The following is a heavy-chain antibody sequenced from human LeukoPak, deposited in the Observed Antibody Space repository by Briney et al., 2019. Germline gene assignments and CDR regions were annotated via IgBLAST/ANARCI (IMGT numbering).Heavy chain of an antibody. CDR2: FDPEDGET. V-gene: IGHV1-24*01. J-gene: IGHJ4*02. D-gene: IGHD4-17*01. CDR1: GYTLTELS. CDR3: ATALFTVTNPFLGY. Sequence: ASVKVSCKVSGYTLTELSMHWVRQAPGKGLEWMGGFDPEDGETIYAQKFQGRVTMTGDTSTDTAYMELSSLRSEDTAVYYCATALFTVTNPFLGYWGQGTLVTVSS.